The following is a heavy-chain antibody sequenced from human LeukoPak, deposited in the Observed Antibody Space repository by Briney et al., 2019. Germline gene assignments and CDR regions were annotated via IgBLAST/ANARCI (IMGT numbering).Heavy chain of an antibody. J-gene: IGHJ4*02. D-gene: IGHD3-16*01. CDR1: GGTFSSYA. CDR3: ARAGGDYVWGSYFDY. CDR2: IIPIFGTA. Sequence: GALVKVSCTASGGTFSSYAISWVRQAPGQGLEWMGGIIPIFGTANYAQKFQGRVTITADESTSTAYMELSSLRSEDTAVYYCARAGGDYVWGSYFDYWGQGTLVTVSS. V-gene: IGHV1-69*13.